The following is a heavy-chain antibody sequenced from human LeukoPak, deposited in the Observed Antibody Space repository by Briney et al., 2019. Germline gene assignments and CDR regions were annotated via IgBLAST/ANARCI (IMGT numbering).Heavy chain of an antibody. D-gene: IGHD4-17*01. CDR3: ARGKRPFYGDYVVGAFDI. J-gene: IGHJ3*02. V-gene: IGHV4-61*02. CDR1: GGSISSGSYY. CDR2: IYTSGST. Sequence: SETLSLTCTVSGGSISSGSYYWSWIRQPAGKGLEWIGRIYTSGSTNYNPSLKSRVTISVDTSKNQFSLKLSSVTAADTAVYYCARGKRPFYGDYVVGAFDIWGQGTMVTVSS.